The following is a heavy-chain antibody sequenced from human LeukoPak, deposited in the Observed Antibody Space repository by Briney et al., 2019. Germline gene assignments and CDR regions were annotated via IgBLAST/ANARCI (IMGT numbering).Heavy chain of an antibody. D-gene: IGHD6-13*01. CDR3: AKSAAGMRGFDF. J-gene: IGHJ4*02. Sequence: SETLSLTCTVSGYSINSGYYWGWIRQPPGKGLEWIGSIYHSGSTYYIPSVKSRVTILVDTSKIQFSLQLSSVTAADTAVYYCAKSAAGMRGFDFWGQGTLATVSS. CDR1: GYSINSGYY. V-gene: IGHV4-38-2*02. CDR2: IYHSGST.